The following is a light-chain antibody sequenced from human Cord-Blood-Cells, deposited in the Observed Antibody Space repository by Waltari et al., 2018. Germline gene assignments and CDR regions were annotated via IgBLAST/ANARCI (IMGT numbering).Light chain of an antibody. CDR2: AAS. CDR1: QSISSY. V-gene: IGKV1-39*01. J-gene: IGKJ4*01. Sequence: DIQMTQSHSSLSASVADRVTITCRASQSISSYLNWYQQKPGKAPKLLIYAASSLQSGVPSRFSGSGSGTDFTLTISSLQPEDFATYYCQQSYSTLRTFGGGTKVEIK. CDR3: QQSYSTLRT.